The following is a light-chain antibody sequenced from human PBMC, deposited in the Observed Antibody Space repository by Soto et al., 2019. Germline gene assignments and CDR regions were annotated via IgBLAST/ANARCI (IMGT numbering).Light chain of an antibody. J-gene: IGKJ4*01. V-gene: IGKV2-28*01. Sequence: DIVMTQSPLSLPVTPGEPASISCRSSQSLLHSNAYNYLDWYLQKPGQSPQLLIYLTSNRASGVPDRFSGSGSGTDFKLKNSRMEAEEVGVYYWIQGLKTSLHFGGRDKVEVK. CDR3: IQGLKTSLH. CDR2: LTS. CDR1: QSLLHSNAYNY.